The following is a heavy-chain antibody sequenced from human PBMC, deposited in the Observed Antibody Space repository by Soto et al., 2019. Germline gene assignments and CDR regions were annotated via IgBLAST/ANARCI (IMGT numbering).Heavy chain of an antibody. J-gene: IGHJ5*02. CDR2: INPSGGST. CDR1: GYTFTSYY. V-gene: IGHV1-46*01. Sequence: QVQLVQSGAEVKKPGASVKVSCKASGYTFTSYYMHWVRQAPGQGLEWMGIINPSGGSTSYAQKFQGRVTMTRDTSTSTVDMELSSLRSEDTAVYYCARDHSSSLGDQNWFDPWGQGTLVTVSS. CDR3: ARDHSSSLGDQNWFDP. D-gene: IGHD6-13*01.